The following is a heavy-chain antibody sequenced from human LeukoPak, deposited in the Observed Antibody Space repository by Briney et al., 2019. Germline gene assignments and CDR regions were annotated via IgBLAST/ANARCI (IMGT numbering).Heavy chain of an antibody. CDR2: IYHSGST. Sequence: SETLSLTCAVSGDSISSGGYSWSWFRQPPGKGREWIGCIYHSGSTYYNPSLKSRVTISVDRSKNQFSLKLSSVTAADTAVYYCARGGSGFDYWGQGTLVTVSS. D-gene: IGHD6-19*01. V-gene: IGHV4-30-2*01. CDR3: ARGGSGFDY. CDR1: GDSISSGGYS. J-gene: IGHJ4*02.